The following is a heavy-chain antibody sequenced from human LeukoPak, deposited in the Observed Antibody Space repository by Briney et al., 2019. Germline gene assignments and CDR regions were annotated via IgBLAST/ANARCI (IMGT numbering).Heavy chain of an antibody. CDR2: ISYDGSNR. D-gene: IGHD1-26*01. CDR3: ARGSGRPDY. V-gene: IGHV3-30*04. Sequence: GGSLRLSCAASGLTFSSYAMHWVRQAPGKGLEWVAVISYDGSNRYYADSVKGRFTISRDNSKNTLYLQMNSLRAEDTAVYYCARGSGRPDYWGQGTLVTVSS. J-gene: IGHJ4*02. CDR1: GLTFSSYA.